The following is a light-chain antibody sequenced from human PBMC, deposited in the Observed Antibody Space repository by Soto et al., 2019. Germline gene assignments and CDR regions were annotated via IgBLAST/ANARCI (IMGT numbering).Light chain of an antibody. CDR3: QSYDSSLSGYV. J-gene: IGLJ1*01. CDR1: SSNIGAGYE. V-gene: IGLV1-40*01. CDR2: GNS. Sequence: QSVLTQPPSVSGAPGQRVTISCTGGSSNIGAGYEVHWYQQHPGTAPKVLIYGNSNRPSGVPDRFSGSKSGTSASLAITGLQAEDEADYYCQSYDSSLSGYVFGTGTKVTVL.